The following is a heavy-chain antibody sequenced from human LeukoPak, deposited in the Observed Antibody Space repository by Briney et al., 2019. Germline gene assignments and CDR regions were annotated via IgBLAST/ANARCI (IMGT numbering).Heavy chain of an antibody. V-gene: IGHV3-53*01. D-gene: IGHD6-13*01. Sequence: QSGGSLRLSCAASGFTVSSNYMSWVRQAPGKGLEWVSVIYSGGSTYYADSMKGRFTTSRDNFKNTLYLQMNSLRAEDTAVYYCARSSSSTWYPLDYWGQGTLVTVSS. J-gene: IGHJ4*02. CDR2: IYSGGST. CDR3: ARSSSSTWYPLDY. CDR1: GFTVSSNY.